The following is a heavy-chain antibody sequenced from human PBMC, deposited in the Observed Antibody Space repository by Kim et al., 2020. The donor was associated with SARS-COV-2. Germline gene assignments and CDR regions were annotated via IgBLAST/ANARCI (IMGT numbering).Heavy chain of an antibody. V-gene: IGHV4-39*01. J-gene: IGHJ4*02. CDR2: MYYSGST. Sequence: SETLSLTCTVSGGSISSSNYYWGWIRQPPGKGLEWIGTMYYSGSTYYNPSLKSRVTISVDTSNNHFSLKLTSVTAADTAVYYCVTYYYDSSAYNDYWGQGTLVTVSS. CDR3: VTYYYDSSAYNDY. D-gene: IGHD3-22*01. CDR1: GGSISSSNYY.